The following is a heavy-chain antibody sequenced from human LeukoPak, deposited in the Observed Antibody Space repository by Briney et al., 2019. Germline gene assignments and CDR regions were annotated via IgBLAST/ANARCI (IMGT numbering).Heavy chain of an antibody. V-gene: IGHV4-4*07. J-gene: IGHJ3*02. CDR1: GGSISSYY. D-gene: IGHD3-10*01. Sequence: SETLSLTCTVSGGSISSYYWSWIRQPAGQGLECFGRIYTSGSTNYNPSLKSRVTMSVDTSKNQFSLKLSSVTAADTAVYYCARHLGGSGSHDAFDIWGQGTMVTVSS. CDR3: ARHLGGSGSHDAFDI. CDR2: IYTSGST.